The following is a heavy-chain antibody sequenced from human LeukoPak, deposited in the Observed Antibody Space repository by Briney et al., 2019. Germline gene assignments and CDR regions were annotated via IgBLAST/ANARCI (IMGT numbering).Heavy chain of an antibody. CDR1: GGTFSSYA. D-gene: IGHD2-2*01. Sequence: ASVKVSCKASGGTFSSYAISWVRRARGQGLEWMGGIIPIFGTANYAQKFQGRVTITADESTSTAYMELRSLRSEDTAVYYCARVLCSSTSCYPHFDYWGQGTLVTVSS. J-gene: IGHJ4*02. V-gene: IGHV1-69*13. CDR2: IIPIFGTA. CDR3: ARVLCSSTSCYPHFDY.